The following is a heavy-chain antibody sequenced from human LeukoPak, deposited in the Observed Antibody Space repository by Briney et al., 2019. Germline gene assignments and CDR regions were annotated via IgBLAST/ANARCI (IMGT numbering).Heavy chain of an antibody. D-gene: IGHD3-10*01. CDR2: IRYDGSNK. J-gene: IGHJ4*02. CDR1: GFTFSKYG. V-gene: IGHV3-30*02. Sequence: PGGSLRLSCAASGFTFSKYGMHWVRQAPAKGLEGGAFIRYDGSNKYYADSVQGRFTISRDNSKNTLYLQMNSLRAEDTAVYYCAKEDQLLNTMIRGVTFDYWGQGTLVTVSS. CDR3: AKEDQLLNTMIRGVTFDY.